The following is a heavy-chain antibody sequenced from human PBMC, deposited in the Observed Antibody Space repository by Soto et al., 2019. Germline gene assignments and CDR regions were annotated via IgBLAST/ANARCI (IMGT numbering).Heavy chain of an antibody. CDR2: IYYSGST. CDR1: GGSISSYY. V-gene: IGHV4-59*01. D-gene: IGHD6-19*01. CDR3: ARAGGQWLVKYYYYGMDV. Sequence: PSETLSLTCTVSGGSISSYYWSWIRQPPGKGLEWIGYIYYSGSTNYNPSLKSRVTISVDTSKNQFSLKLSSVTAADTAVYYCARAGGQWLVKYYYYGMDVWGQGTTVTVSS. J-gene: IGHJ6*02.